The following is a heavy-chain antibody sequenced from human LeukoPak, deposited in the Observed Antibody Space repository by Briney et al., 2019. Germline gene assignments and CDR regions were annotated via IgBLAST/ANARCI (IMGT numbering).Heavy chain of an antibody. J-gene: IGHJ4*02. CDR1: GCTLRGYG. CDR2: IWFDGSNN. D-gene: IGHD3-10*01. Sequence: PGGALRLSYAGSGCTLRGYGMHCLHKAPGTGRGWVTFIWFDGSNNYYADSVKGRFTVSRDNSKNTLYLQMNSLRPEDTALYYCAKARGSEIDYWGQGTLVTVS. V-gene: IGHV3-30*02. CDR3: AKARGSEIDY.